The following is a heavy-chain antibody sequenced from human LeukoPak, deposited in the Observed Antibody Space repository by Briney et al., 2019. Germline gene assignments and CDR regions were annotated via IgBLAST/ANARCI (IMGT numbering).Heavy chain of an antibody. CDR2: IYYSGST. CDR3: ARRKDGYNRLFDY. CDR1: GGSITSYY. Sequence: PSETLSLTCTASGGSITSYYWNWIRQPPGKGLEWIGYIYYSGSTNYNPSLKSRVSISVDTSKNQVSLKLSSVTAADTAVYYCARRKDGYNRLFDYWGQGTLVTVSS. J-gene: IGHJ4*02. D-gene: IGHD5-24*01. V-gene: IGHV4-59*08.